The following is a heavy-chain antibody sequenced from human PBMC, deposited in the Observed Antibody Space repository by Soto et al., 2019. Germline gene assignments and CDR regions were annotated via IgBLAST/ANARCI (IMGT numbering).Heavy chain of an antibody. V-gene: IGHV4-34*01. D-gene: IGHD6-13*01. J-gene: IGHJ4*02. CDR3: ARVFPLAAAGTHFNY. CDR2: INHSGST. CDR1: GGSFSGYY. Sequence: SETLSLTCAVYGGSFSGYYWGWIRQPPGKGLEWIGEINHSGSTNYNPSLKSRVTISVDTSKNQFSLKLSSVTAADTAVYYCARVFPLAAAGTHFNYWRQGTLVTASS.